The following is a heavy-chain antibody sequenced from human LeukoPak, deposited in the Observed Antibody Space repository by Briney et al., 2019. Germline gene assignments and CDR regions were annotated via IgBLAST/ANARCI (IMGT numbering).Heavy chain of an antibody. CDR1: GFTFSTFW. CDR2: IKSDGSEK. CDR3: ARDRSPYAFDF. J-gene: IGHJ3*01. V-gene: IGHV3-7*01. D-gene: IGHD1-26*01. Sequence: GGSLRLSCAASGFTFSTFWMSWVRQAPGKGLEWMAIIKSDGSEKYYVDSLKGRFTISRDNAKNSLYLQMNSLRAEDTAVYYCARDRSPYAFDFWGLGTMVTVS.